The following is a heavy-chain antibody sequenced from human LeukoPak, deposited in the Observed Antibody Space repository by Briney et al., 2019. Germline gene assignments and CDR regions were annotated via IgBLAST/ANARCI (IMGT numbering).Heavy chain of an antibody. Sequence: GGSLRLSCAASGFTFGDYWMSWVRQAPGKGLEWVANIQQDGSEKYYVDSVKGRFTISRDNAKNSLNLQMNSLRAEDTAVYYCATHHSSGWPYIDYWGQGSPLTVSS. V-gene: IGHV3-7*05. J-gene: IGHJ4*01. CDR1: GFTFGDYW. CDR3: ATHHSSGWPYIDY. D-gene: IGHD6-19*01. CDR2: IQQDGSEK.